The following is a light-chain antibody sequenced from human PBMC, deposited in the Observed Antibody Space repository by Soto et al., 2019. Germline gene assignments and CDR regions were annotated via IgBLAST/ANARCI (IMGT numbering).Light chain of an antibody. CDR2: DAA. CDR1: QSISNW. J-gene: IGKJ3*01. CDR3: QQYKSLFT. V-gene: IGKV1-5*01. Sequence: DIQMTQSPSTLSASVGDRVTITCRASQSISNWLAWYQQKPGKAPKLLIHDAASLESGVPSRFSGSGSGTEFTLTSSSLQPDDFATYYCQQYKSLFTFGPVTKVDIK.